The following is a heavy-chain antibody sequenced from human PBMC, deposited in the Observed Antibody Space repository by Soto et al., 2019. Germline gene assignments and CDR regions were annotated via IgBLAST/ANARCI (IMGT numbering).Heavy chain of an antibody. V-gene: IGHV3-21*06. D-gene: IGHD3-10*01. CDR2: ISSSSAYI. J-gene: IGHJ4*02. CDR3: ARDEAGYDYGWFAF. CDR1: GFTLSGHS. Sequence: PGGSMRLSCAASGFTLSGHSMNWVRQAPGKGLEWVSSISSSSAYIFYADSVKGRLTISRDTAKNSLFLQMDSLRAEDTALYYCARDEAGYDYGWFAFWGRGSLVTVSS.